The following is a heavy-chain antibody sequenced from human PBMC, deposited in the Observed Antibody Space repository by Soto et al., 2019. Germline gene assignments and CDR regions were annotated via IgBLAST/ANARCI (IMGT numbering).Heavy chain of an antibody. Sequence: QVQLVQSGTEVKRPGDSVKVSCKASGYTFTGYYEHWVRQAPGQGLEWMGWINPNSGDTYLAQRFQGRVTMNRDTSIGTAYMEVRGLTSDDTAEYYCAKGGAIVAAGTRVYLYNAMDVWGQGTTVTVSS. CDR2: INPNSGDT. CDR1: GYTFTGYY. V-gene: IGHV1-2*02. CDR3: AKGGAIVAAGTRVYLYNAMDV. D-gene: IGHD1-26*01. J-gene: IGHJ6*02.